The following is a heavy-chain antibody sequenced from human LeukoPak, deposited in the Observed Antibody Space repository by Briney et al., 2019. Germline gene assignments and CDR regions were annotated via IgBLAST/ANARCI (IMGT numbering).Heavy chain of an antibody. CDR2: INSDGRTT. CDR1: GFSFSSFW. D-gene: IGHD4-17*01. CDR3: ARGGYGAHMG. Sequence: SGGSLRLSCAASGFSFSSFWMHWVRQVPGKGLLWVSGINSDGRTTGYADSVKGRFTISRDNAKNAVDLQMNSLRAEDTAVYCCARGGYGAHMGWGQGTLVTVSS. V-gene: IGHV3-74*01. J-gene: IGHJ4*02.